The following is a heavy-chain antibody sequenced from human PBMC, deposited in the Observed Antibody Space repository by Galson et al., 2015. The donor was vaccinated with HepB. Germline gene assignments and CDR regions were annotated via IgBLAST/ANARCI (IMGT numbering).Heavy chain of an antibody. CDR2: IYYSGTT. CDR3: ARQTLSNGRSRLAYFDY. Sequence: SETLSLTCTVSGGSISSSSYYWGWIRQPPGKGLEWIGSIYYSGTTYYNPSLKSRVTISVDTSKNQFSLKLNSVTAADTAVYSCARQTLSNGRSRLAYFDYWGQGTLVTVSS. J-gene: IGHJ4*02. CDR1: GGSISSSSYY. D-gene: IGHD3-16*01. V-gene: IGHV4-39*01.